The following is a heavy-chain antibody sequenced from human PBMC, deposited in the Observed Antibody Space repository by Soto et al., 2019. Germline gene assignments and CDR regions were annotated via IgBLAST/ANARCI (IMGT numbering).Heavy chain of an antibody. CDR2: IYYSGST. CDR1: GGSISSSSYY. D-gene: IGHD3-16*02. CDR3: ARRDQRYDYIWGSYRHSYFDY. Sequence: QLQLQESGPGLVKPSETLSLTCTVSGGSISSSSYYWGWIRQPPGKGLEWIGSIYYSGSTYYNPSLKSRVTISVDTSKNQFSLKLSSVTAADTAVYYCARRDQRYDYIWGSYRHSYFDYWGQGTLVTVSS. J-gene: IGHJ4*02. V-gene: IGHV4-39*01.